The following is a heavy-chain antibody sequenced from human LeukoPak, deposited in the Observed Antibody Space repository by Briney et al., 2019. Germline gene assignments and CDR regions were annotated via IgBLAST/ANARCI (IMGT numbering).Heavy chain of an antibody. CDR2: IWYDGSKK. D-gene: IGHD3-9*01. CDR1: GFPFSYYG. Sequence: GGSLRLSCATSGFPFSYYGMHWVRQAPGKGPEWVAVIWYDGSKKYYADSVKGRFTISRDNSKNTLYLQMNSLRVEDTAVYYCARVANITTFGMDVWAQGTTATVSS. V-gene: IGHV3-33*01. CDR3: ARVANITTFGMDV. J-gene: IGHJ6*02.